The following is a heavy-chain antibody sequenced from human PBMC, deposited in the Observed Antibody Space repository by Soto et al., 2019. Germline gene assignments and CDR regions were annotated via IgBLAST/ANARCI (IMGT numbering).Heavy chain of an antibody. Sequence: QVQLVQSGAEVKKPGSSVKVSCKASGGTFSSYSINWVRQAPGQGLEWMGEIIPIFGTANYAQKLQGRVTITADESTSRAYMELSSLRSEDTAVYYCARDGGRHSGGIDYWGQGTLVTVS. CDR3: ARDGGRHSGGIDY. CDR1: GGTFSSYS. D-gene: IGHD1-26*01. CDR2: IIPIFGTA. J-gene: IGHJ4*02. V-gene: IGHV1-69*01.